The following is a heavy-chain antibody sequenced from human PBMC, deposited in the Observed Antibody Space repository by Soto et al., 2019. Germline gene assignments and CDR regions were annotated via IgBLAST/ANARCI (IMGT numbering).Heavy chain of an antibody. D-gene: IGHD4-17*01. CDR2: ISSSSSYI. Sequence: EVQLVESGGGLVKPGGSLRLSCAASGFTFSSYSMNWVRQAPGKGLEWVSSISSSSSYIYYADSVKGRFTISRDNAKNSLYLQMNSLRAEDTAVYYWARARTDYGDYGLDYWGQGTLVTVSS. J-gene: IGHJ4*02. CDR1: GFTFSSYS. CDR3: ARARTDYGDYGLDY. V-gene: IGHV3-21*01.